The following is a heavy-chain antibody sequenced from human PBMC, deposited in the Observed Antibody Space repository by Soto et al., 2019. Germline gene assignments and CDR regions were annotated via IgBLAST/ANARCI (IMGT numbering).Heavy chain of an antibody. D-gene: IGHD5-12*01. J-gene: IGHJ6*02. CDR2: IFHTGSA. CDR1: GHSVSSGGYY. Sequence: QAQLRESGPGLVQASQTLSLTCTVSGHSVSSGGYYWTWIRQRPGKGLEWIGYIFHTGSAYYSPSLKTRLSLSIDTSRGQFSLRLTSVTAADTAVYYCARPYSGSSRGHDVWGQGTTVTVSS. V-gene: IGHV4-31*03. CDR3: ARPYSGSSRGHDV.